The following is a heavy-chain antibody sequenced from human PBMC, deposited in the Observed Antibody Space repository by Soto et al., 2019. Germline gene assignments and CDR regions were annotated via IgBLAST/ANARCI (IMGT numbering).Heavy chain of an antibody. CDR3: ATGYGSGRRAFDY. J-gene: IGHJ4*02. V-gene: IGHV1-69*02. CDR1: EDTFNSYT. D-gene: IGHD3-10*01. Sequence: QVQLVQSGAEVKKPGSSVRVSCKASEDTFNSYTINWVRQAPGQGLQWMGRTTPMLGMANYALKFQGRATXTXDXATTTAYPELSRLRSDDTAVYYCATGYGSGRRAFDYWGQGTQVTVSS. CDR2: TTPMLGMA.